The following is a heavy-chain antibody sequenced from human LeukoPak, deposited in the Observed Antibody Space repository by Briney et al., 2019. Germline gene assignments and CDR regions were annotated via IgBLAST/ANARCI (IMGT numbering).Heavy chain of an antibody. J-gene: IGHJ4*02. Sequence: GGSLRLSCAASXXXXSSYSMNWVRXAPXKXXXXXSSISSSSSYIYYADSVKGRFTISRDNAKNSLYLQMNSLRAEDTAVYYCARDRGYSYGFDYWGQGTLVTVSS. CDR1: XXXXSSYS. CDR2: ISSSSSYI. V-gene: IGHV3-21*01. CDR3: ARDRGYSYGFDY. D-gene: IGHD5-18*01.